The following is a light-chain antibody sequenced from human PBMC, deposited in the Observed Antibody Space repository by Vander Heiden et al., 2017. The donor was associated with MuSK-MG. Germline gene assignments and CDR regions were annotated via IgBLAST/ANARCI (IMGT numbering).Light chain of an antibody. V-gene: IGLV2-14*03. Sequence: SALTQPASVSGSPGQSITVSCSGGRLDIGVYDFVSWYQQRPGKAPKLIRHGVSNRPSGVSDRFSGSKSGDTASLTISGLQAEDDADYYCSSFSSNTTLVFGGGTKVTVL. CDR2: GVS. J-gene: IGLJ2*01. CDR1: RLDIGVYDF. CDR3: SSFSSNTTLV.